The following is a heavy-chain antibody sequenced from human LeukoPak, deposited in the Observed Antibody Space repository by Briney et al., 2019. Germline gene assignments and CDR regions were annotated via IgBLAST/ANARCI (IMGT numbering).Heavy chain of an antibody. CDR3: AKARSGYYSSNFDY. CDR2: ISGSGGST. J-gene: IGHJ4*02. V-gene: IGHV3-23*01. Sequence: GGSQRLSCAASGLTFSSYAMSWARQARGKGLEWVSAISGSGGSTYYADSVKGRFTISRDNSKNTLYLQMNSLRAEDTAVYYCAKARSGYYSSNFDYWGQGTLVTVSS. CDR1: GLTFSSYA. D-gene: IGHD3-22*01.